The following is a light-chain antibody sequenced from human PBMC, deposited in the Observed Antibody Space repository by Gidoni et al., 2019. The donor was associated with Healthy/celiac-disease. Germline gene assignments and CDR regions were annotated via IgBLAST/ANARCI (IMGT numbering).Light chain of an antibody. CDR2: LGS. CDR3: MQATQPPPS. Sequence: DIVMTQSPLSLPVTPGEPASISCRSSQSLLHSNGYNYLDWYLQKPGQSPQLLIYLGSNRASGVPDRFSGSGSGPDFTLKTRGVEAEDVGVYYCMQATQPPPSFGPGTKVDIK. J-gene: IGKJ3*01. CDR1: QSLLHSNGYNY. V-gene: IGKV2-28*01.